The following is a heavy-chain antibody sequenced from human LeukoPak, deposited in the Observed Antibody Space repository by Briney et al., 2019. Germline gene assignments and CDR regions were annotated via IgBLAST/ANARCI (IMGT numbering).Heavy chain of an antibody. CDR2: IYYSGST. V-gene: IGHV4-39*07. J-gene: IGHJ4*02. CDR1: GGSISSSSYY. Sequence: SETLSLTCTVSGGSISSSSYYWGWIRQPPGKGLEWIGSIYYSGSTYYNPSLKSRVTISVDTSKNQFSLKLSSVTAADTAVYYCAREVVAVAAANFDYWGQGTLVTVSS. CDR3: AREVVAVAAANFDY. D-gene: IGHD6-19*01.